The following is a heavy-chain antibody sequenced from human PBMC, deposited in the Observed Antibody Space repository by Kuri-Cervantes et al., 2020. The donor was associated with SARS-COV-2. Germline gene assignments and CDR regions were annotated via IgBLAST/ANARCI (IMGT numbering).Heavy chain of an antibody. CDR2: IIPIFGTA. CDR1: GGTFSSYA. V-gene: IGHV1-69*05. J-gene: IGHJ1*01. D-gene: IGHD3-3*01. Sequence: SVKVSCKASGGTFSSYAISWVRQAPGQGLEWMGGIIPIFGTANYAQKFQGRVTITTDESTSTAYMELSRLRSADTAVYYCARDFWSGYTGKDAEYFQHWGQGTLVTVSS. CDR3: ARDFWSGYTGKDAEYFQH.